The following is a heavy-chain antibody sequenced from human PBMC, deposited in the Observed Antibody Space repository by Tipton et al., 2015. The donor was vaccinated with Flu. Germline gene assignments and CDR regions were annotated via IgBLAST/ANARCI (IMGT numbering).Heavy chain of an antibody. CDR1: GGSISRGSYY. V-gene: IGHV4-61*02. CDR2: VYTNTNT. J-gene: IGHJ4*02. D-gene: IGHD3-22*01. Sequence: TLSLTCTVSGGSISRGSYYYNWIRQPAGEGLEWIGRVYTNTNTNYKASLKSRVTISIDRSKNQFSLRLSSVTAADTAVYFCARPNYYDTSGYYSFDYWGQGALVTVSS. CDR3: ARPNYYDTSGYYSFDY.